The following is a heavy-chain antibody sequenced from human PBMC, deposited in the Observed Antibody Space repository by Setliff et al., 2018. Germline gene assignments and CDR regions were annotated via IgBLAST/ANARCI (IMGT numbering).Heavy chain of an antibody. V-gene: IGHV4-39*07. CDR3: VRVRVVQGYYEFDS. CDR1: GGSISTSNYH. D-gene: IGHD3-16*01. CDR2: IYFNGST. J-gene: IGHJ4*02. Sequence: SETLSLTCNVSGGSISTSNYHWGWVRQPPGKGLEWIANIYFNGSTVKQPYLKSRVSISIDTSKNHFSLGLSSVIAADTATYYCVRVRVVQGYYEFDSWGQGALVTVPQ.